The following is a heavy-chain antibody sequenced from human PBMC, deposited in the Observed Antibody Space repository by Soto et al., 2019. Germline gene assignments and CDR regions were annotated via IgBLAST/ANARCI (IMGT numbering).Heavy chain of an antibody. Sequence: EVQLVESGGGLVQPGGSLRLSCADSGFSFSSYCIHWVRQGLGKGLVWVSRINTDGSSTNYADSVKGRFTISRANAKNTVYLQMHSLRDEDTAVYYCARAPGGYYIDWGQGTMVTVSS. CDR1: GFSFSSYC. D-gene: IGHD3-9*01. CDR3: ARAPGGYYID. CDR2: INTDGSST. V-gene: IGHV3-74*01. J-gene: IGHJ3*01.